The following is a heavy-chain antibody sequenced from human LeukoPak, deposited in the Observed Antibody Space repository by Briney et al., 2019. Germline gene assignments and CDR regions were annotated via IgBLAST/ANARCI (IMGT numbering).Heavy chain of an antibody. CDR1: GFTFSSYW. D-gene: IGHD2/OR15-2a*01. CDR2: INSDGSST. V-gene: IGHV3-74*01. CDR3: ARDARPDSKTTSPNY. J-gene: IGHJ4*02. Sequence: GGSLRLSCAASGFTFSSYWMHWVRQIPGKGLVWVSRINSDGSSTNYADSVKGRFTISRDNAKNTLYLQMNSRRAEDTAVYYCARDARPDSKTTSPNYWGQGTLVTVSS.